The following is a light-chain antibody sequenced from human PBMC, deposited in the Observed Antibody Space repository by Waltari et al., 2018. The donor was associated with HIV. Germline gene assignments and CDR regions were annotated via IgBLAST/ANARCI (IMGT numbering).Light chain of an antibody. Sequence: SYVLTQAPSVSVTPGHTAAMSFGQLGKSRVQWYSQGPGRAPVLVVLDDTDRPSGIPAQISGAKAGNRATLNISGVEAGDEAVYYCQVWDRSYKEAVFGGGT. V-gene: IGLV3-21*02. CDR1: LGKSR. J-gene: IGLJ2*01. CDR2: DDT. CDR3: QVWDRSYKEAV.